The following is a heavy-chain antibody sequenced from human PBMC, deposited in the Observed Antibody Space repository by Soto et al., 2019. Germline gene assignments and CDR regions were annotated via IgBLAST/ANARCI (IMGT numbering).Heavy chain of an antibody. CDR1: GGSIDSYY. CDR3: VRDRTVRGVSGGLDV. CDR2: IYYSGST. Sequence: QVQLQESGPGLVKPSETLSLTCTVSGGSIDSYYWSWIRQPPGKGLEWIGYIYYSGSTIYNPSLKSRVPLSIDTSANQCSLKLSSVTAADTAVYYCVRDRTVRGVSGGLDVWGQGTAVTVSS. J-gene: IGHJ6*02. D-gene: IGHD3-10*01. V-gene: IGHV4-59*01.